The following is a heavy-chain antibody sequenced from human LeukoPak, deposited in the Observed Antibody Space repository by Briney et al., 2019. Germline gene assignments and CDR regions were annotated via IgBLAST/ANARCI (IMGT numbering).Heavy chain of an antibody. CDR3: ARGAYYYED. CDR1: GLTFSSYA. V-gene: IGHV3-30-3*01. Sequence: PGGSLRLSCAASGLTFSSYAMHWVRQAPGKGLEWVAVISYDGSNKYYADSVKGRFTISRDNAKNSLYLQMNSLRAEDTAVYYCARGAYYYEDWGQGTLVTVSS. D-gene: IGHD3-22*01. CDR2: ISYDGSNK. J-gene: IGHJ4*02.